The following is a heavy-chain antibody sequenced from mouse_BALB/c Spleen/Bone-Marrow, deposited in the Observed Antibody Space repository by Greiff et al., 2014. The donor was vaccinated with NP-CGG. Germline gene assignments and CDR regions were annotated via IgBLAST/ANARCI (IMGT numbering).Heavy chain of an antibody. V-gene: IGHV1-61*01. CDR3: ARGLGEIWGY. D-gene: IGHD4-1*01. CDR2: IHPSDSES. Sequence: VQLQQSGAELVRPGTSVQLSCKASGYSFTNYWTNWVKQRPGRGLEWIGMIHPSDSESRLNQKFKDKATLTVDKSSTTSYMQLSSPTSEDSAVYYCARGLGEIWGYWGQGTTLTVSS. J-gene: IGHJ2*01. CDR1: GYSFTNYW.